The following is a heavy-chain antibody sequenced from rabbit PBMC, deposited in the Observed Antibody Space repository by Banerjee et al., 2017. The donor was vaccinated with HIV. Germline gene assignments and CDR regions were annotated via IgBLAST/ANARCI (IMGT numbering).Heavy chain of an antibody. CDR2: IYTSSGTT. J-gene: IGHJ2*01. CDR3: ARGIVVAGVPDAFDP. Sequence: QSLEESGGGLVKPEGSLTLTCKASGFDLDTYYYMCWVRQAPGKGLEWIACIYTSSGTTYYASWAKGRFTISKTSSTTVTLQMTSLTAADTATYFCARGIVVAGVPDAFDPWGPGTLVTVS. CDR1: GFDLDTYYY. V-gene: IGHV1S40*01. D-gene: IGHD4-1*01.